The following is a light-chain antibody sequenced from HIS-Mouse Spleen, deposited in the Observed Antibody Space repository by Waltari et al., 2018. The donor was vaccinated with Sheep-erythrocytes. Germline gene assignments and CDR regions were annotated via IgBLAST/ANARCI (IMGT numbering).Light chain of an antibody. Sequence: AIRMTQSPSSLSASTGDRVTITCRASQGISSYLACDDQKPGKAPKLLIYAASTLQSGVPSRFSGSGSETDFTLTISWLQSEDFATYYCQQYYSYPYTFGQGTKLEIK. CDR1: QGISSY. CDR3: QQYYSYPYT. V-gene: IGKV1-8*01. CDR2: AAS. J-gene: IGKJ2*01.